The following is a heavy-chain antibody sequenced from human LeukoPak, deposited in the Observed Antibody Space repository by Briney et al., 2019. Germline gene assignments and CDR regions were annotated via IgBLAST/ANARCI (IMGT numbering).Heavy chain of an antibody. CDR3: ARLMPADGYKDAFDI. CDR1: GGSISSYY. D-gene: IGHD5-24*01. J-gene: IGHJ3*02. CDR2: IYYSGST. V-gene: IGHV4-59*08. Sequence: PSETLSLTCTVSGGSISSYYWSWIRQPPGKGLEWIGYIYYSGSTNYNPSLKSRVTISVDTSKNQFSLKLSSGTAADTAVYYCARLMPADGYKDAFDIWGQGTMVTVSS.